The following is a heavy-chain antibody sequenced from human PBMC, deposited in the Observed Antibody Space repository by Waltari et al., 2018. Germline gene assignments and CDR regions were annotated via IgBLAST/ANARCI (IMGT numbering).Heavy chain of an antibody. CDR3: ARARGGKLELRNVNGY. Sequence: QVQLVQSGAEVKKPGASVKVSCKASGYTFTGYYMHWVRQAPGQGLEWMGWINPNSGGTNYAKKFQGRVTMTRDTSISTAYMELSRLRSDDTAVYYCARARGGKLELRNVNGYWGQGTLVTVSS. CDR2: INPNSGGT. J-gene: IGHJ4*02. CDR1: GYTFTGYY. V-gene: IGHV1-2*02. D-gene: IGHD1-7*01.